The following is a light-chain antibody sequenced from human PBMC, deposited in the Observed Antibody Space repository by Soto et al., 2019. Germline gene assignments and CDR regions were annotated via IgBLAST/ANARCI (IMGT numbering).Light chain of an antibody. J-gene: IGKJ1*01. CDR2: AAS. Sequence: EIVMTQSPATLSVSPGERATLSCRASQSVRRNLAWYQQKPGQAPRLLIYAASTRATGIPARFSGSGSGTEFTLTISSLQSEDFAVYYCQQYNNWPPWTFGQGTKVEIK. CDR1: QSVRRN. V-gene: IGKV3-15*01. CDR3: QQYNNWPPWT.